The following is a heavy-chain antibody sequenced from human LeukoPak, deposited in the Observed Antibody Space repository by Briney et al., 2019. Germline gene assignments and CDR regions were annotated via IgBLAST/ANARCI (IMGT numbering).Heavy chain of an antibody. Sequence: GGSLRLSCAASGFTFSSYSMNWVRQAPGKGLEWVSSISSSSSYIYYADSVKGRFTISRDNAKNSLYLQMNSLRAEDTAVYYCATQEEMATISHWGQGTLVTVSS. CDR3: ATQEEMATISH. CDR2: ISSSSSYI. CDR1: GFTFSSYS. V-gene: IGHV3-21*01. J-gene: IGHJ4*02. D-gene: IGHD5-24*01.